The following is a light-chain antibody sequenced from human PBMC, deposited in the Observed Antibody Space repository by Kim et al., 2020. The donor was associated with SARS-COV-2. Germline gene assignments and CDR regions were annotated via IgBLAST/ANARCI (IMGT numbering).Light chain of an antibody. V-gene: IGLV3-21*04. J-gene: IGLJ3*02. CDR2: YDS. CDR3: QVWDSSSDNWV. CDR1: NIGIKS. Sequence: SYELTQPPSVSVAPGETARITCGGDNIGIKSVHWYQQKPGQAPVLVIYYDSVRPSRIPERFSGSNSGNTATMTISRVEAGDETDYYCQVWDSSSDNWVFGGGTQLTVL.